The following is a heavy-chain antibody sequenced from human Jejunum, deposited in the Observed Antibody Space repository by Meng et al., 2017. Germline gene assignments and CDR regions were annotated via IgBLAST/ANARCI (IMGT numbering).Heavy chain of an antibody. CDR1: GSTFSTSA. CDR3: AKGAMKKPFDY. V-gene: IGHV3-23*01. J-gene: IGHJ4*02. Sequence: GSLLIISCAASGSTFSTSAMSWVRQAPGKGLEWVSAITITGAATSYADSVKGRFTISRDNSKNTQNLQMNSLRAEDTAVYYCAKGAMKKPFDYWGQGTLVTVSS. CDR2: ITITGAAT.